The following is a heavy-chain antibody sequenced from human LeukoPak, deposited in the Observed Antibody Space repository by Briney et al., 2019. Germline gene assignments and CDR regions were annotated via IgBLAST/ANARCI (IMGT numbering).Heavy chain of an antibody. CDR3: ARAKAGTSDY. CDR2: ISSSSSYI. V-gene: IGHV3-21*01. J-gene: IGHJ4*02. Sequence: ETLSLTCAVSGYSISSGYYWGWIRQPPGKGLEWVSSISSSSSYIYYADSVKGRFTISRDNAKNSLYLQMNSLRAEDTAVYYCARAKAGTSDYWGQGTLVTVSS. CDR1: GYSISSGYY. D-gene: IGHD6-13*01.